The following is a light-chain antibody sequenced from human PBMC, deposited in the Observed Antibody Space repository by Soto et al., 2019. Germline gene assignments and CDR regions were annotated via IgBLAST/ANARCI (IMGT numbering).Light chain of an antibody. CDR1: SSDVGGYNY. J-gene: IGLJ3*02. CDR2: DVS. V-gene: IGLV2-14*03. CDR3: SSYTTSSPHVL. Sequence: QSVLTQPASVSGSPGQSITISCTGTSSDVGGYNYGSWYQQHPGKGPKLMIYDVSDRPSGVSNRFSGSKSGNTASLTISGLRAEDEADYYCSSYTTSSPHVLFGGGTKLTVL.